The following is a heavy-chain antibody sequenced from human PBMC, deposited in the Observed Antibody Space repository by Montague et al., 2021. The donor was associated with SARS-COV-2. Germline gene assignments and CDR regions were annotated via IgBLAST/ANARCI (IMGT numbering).Heavy chain of an antibody. CDR3: ARRYDFYRAEAFDV. V-gene: IGHV2-5*02. Sequence: PALVKPTQTLTLTCTFSGFPLSTSGVGVAWIRQPPGKALEWLALIYWDGDQRYSPSLETRVTITKDTSRNRVVLTMTNLDPVDTATYYCARRYDFYRAEAFDVWGQGTMVTVSS. J-gene: IGHJ3*01. CDR1: GFPLSTSGVG. D-gene: IGHD3-3*01. CDR2: IYWDGDQ.